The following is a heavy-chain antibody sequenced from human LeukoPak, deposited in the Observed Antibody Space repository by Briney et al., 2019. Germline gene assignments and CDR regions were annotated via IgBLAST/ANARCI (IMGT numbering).Heavy chain of an antibody. D-gene: IGHD3-10*01. CDR1: GGSINSYY. V-gene: IGHV4-59*01. CDR3: ARTSRHFYGSGSNLTPWPADMDV. CDR2: IYYSGST. Sequence: SETLSLTCTVSGGSINSYYWTWIRQPPGKGLEWIGYIYYSGSTHYNPSLNCRVTISMDTSKDHFSLKLSSVTAADTAIYYCARTSRHFYGSGSNLTPWPADMDVWGQGTKVTVSS. J-gene: IGHJ6*02.